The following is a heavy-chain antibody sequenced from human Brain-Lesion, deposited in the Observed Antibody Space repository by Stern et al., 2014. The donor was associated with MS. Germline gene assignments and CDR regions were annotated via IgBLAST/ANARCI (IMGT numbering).Heavy chain of an antibody. CDR1: GVSISRSTYY. CDR3: ARASGLFEY. Sequence: MQLVESGPGLVKPSETLSLTCTVSGVSISRSTYYWGWLRLSPGKGREWIVSVYYSGSTFYNPFLKSRGHRSGDMYTNPLFLQLASVTAADTGLYYCARASGLFEYWGQGVLVTVSS. J-gene: IGHJ4*02. D-gene: IGHD3-16*01. V-gene: IGHV4-39*01. CDR2: VYYSGST.